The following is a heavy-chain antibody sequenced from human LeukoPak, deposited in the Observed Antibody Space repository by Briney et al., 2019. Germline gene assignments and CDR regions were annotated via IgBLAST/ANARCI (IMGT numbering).Heavy chain of an antibody. J-gene: IGHJ5*02. CDR1: GYTFTSYD. V-gene: IGHV1-8*03. CDR3: ARDLGVVTPRFDP. CDR2: MNPNSGNT. Sequence: ASVKVSCKASGYTFTSYDINWLRQAPGQGLEWMGWMNPNSGNTGYAQKFQGRVTIGRNTSRSTAYMELTSLRFEDTAVYYCARDLGVVTPRFDPCGQGTLVIVSS. D-gene: IGHD3-3*01.